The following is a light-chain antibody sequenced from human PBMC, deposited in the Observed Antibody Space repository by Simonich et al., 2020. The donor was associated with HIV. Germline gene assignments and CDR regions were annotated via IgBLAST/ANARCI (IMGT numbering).Light chain of an antibody. J-gene: IGKJ4*01. V-gene: IGKV1-39*01. CDR3: QQIYSTPLT. CDR1: QSISSY. CDR2: AAS. Sequence: DIQMTQSPSSLSASVGDRVTITCRASQSISSYLNWYHQTPGKAPKLLIYAASSLQCGVPSRFSGSGSGPDFALTISSLQPEDFATYFCQQIYSTPLTFGGGTKLEIK.